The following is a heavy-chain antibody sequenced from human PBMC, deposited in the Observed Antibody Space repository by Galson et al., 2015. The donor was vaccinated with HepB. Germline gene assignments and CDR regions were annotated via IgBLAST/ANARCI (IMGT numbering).Heavy chain of an antibody. J-gene: IGHJ5*02. D-gene: IGHD3-3*02. CDR3: TRHELGANNWFDP. V-gene: IGHV5-51*01. CDR1: GYRFTSYW. Sequence: QSGAEVKKPGESLTISCRATGYRFTSYWIGWVRQMPGKGLEWMGFIYPSDSDTRYSPSFQGHVTISADRSNTTAYLQWSSLKASDTAIYYCTRHELGANNWFDPWGQGTLVTVSS. CDR2: IYPSDSDT.